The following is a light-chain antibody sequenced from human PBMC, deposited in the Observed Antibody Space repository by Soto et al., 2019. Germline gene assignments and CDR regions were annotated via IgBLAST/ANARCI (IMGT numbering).Light chain of an antibody. CDR3: QQYGSPGT. J-gene: IGKJ1*01. V-gene: IGKV3-20*01. Sequence: EIVLTQSPGTLSLSPGERATLSCRASQSVSSNLAWYQQKPGQAPRLLIYGASTRATGIPARFSGSGSGTEFTLTISRLEPEDFAVYYCQQYGSPGTFGQGTKVDI. CDR1: QSVSSN. CDR2: GAS.